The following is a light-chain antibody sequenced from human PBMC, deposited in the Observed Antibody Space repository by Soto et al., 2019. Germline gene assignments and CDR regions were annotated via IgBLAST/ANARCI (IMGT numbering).Light chain of an antibody. J-gene: IGLJ3*02. V-gene: IGLV2-23*01. CDR2: EAT. Sequence: QSALTQPASVSGSPEQSITISCTGTSYDVGRYNLVSWYQQHPGKAPKVMIYEATKRPSGVSNRFSGSKSGNTASLTISGLHDEDEADYYCCAYAGSGTVVFGGGTKLTVL. CDR1: SYDVGRYNL. CDR3: CAYAGSGTVV.